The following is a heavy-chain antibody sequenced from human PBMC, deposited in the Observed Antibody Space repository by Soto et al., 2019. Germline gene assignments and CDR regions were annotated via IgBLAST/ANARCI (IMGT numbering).Heavy chain of an antibody. V-gene: IGHV4-59*01. J-gene: IGHJ4*02. D-gene: IGHD2-21*01. CDR1: GLSISSYY. Sequence: SDNLSLTCTVSGLSISSYYWSGIRPPPGKGLEGMGYIYYGGSTNYHPSHKSRVTISVDTSKTQFSLILSSVTDADAAVYYGASGGDTVSLDYWGQGTLVTVSS. CDR2: IYYGGST. CDR3: ASGGDTVSLDY.